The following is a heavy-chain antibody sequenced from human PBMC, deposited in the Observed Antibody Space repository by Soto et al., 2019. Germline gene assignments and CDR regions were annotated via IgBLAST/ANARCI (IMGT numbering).Heavy chain of an antibody. CDR3: AKDRNYPWDYFHY. CDR2: VSPNGQGI. J-gene: IGHJ4*02. D-gene: IGHD1-7*01. CDR1: GFTLGRYG. V-gene: IGHV3-23*01. Sequence: PGGSLGVSCAVSGFTLGRYGMSWVRQAPGKGLEWVSAVSPNGQGIYYADSVRGRFTISRDFSKNTVFLHMDSLRAEDTAVYYCAKDRNYPWDYFHYWGQGTLVTVSS.